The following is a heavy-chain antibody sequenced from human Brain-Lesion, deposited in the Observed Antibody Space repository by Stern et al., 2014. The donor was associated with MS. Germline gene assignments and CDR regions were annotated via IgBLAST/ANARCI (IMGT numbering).Heavy chain of an antibody. Sequence: VQLVQSGAEVKKPGESLKISCKGSGYRFTSNWIGWVRQMPGKGLEWMGIIWPGDSDPRYSPSFQGQVPISADKSISTASLQWSSLQASDTAMYYCARRGDSSSSGFDYWGQGTLVIVSS. CDR3: ARRGDSSSSGFDY. V-gene: IGHV5-51*01. D-gene: IGHD6-6*01. CDR1: GYRFTSNW. J-gene: IGHJ4*02. CDR2: IWPGDSDP.